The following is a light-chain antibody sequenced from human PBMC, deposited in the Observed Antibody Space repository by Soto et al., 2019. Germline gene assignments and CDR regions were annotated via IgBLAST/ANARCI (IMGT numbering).Light chain of an antibody. Sequence: QSVLTQPPSASGTPGQSVTISCSGSSSNIGNNFVFWYHQVPGTAPVLLIYANTQRSSGVPDRVSGSKSGTSASLAISGLRDDDEGDYYCAVWDGGLSGWVLGGGTKVTVL. V-gene: IGLV1-47*02. CDR3: AVWDGGLSGWV. J-gene: IGLJ3*02. CDR2: ANT. CDR1: SSNIGNNF.